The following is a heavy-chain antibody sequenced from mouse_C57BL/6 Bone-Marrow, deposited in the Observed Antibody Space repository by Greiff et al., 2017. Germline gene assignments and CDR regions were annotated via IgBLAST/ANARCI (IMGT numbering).Heavy chain of an antibody. V-gene: IGHV14-4*01. Sequence: VQLQQSGAELVRPGASVKLSCTASGFNIKDDYMHWVKQRPEQGLEWIGWIDPENGDTDYALKFQGKATITADTSSNTAYLQLSSLTSEDTAVYYCATGLMTTVLGDYWGQGTSLTVSS. CDR3: ATGLMTTVLGDY. CDR1: GFNIKDDY. CDR2: IDPENGDT. J-gene: IGHJ2*02. D-gene: IGHD1-1*01.